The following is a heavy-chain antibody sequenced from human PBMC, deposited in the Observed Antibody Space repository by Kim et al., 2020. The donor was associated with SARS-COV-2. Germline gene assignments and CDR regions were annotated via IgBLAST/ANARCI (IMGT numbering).Heavy chain of an antibody. V-gene: IGHV3-53*01. J-gene: IGHJ3*02. CDR2: IYSGGST. Sequence: GGSLRLSCAASGFTVSSNYMSWVRQAPGKGLEWVSVIYSGGSTYYADPVKGRFTISRDNSKNTLYLQMNSLRAEDTAVYYCARALDMGGGFGELLDAFDIWGQGTMVTVSS. CDR1: GFTVSSNY. D-gene: IGHD3-10*01. CDR3: ARALDMGGGFGELLDAFDI.